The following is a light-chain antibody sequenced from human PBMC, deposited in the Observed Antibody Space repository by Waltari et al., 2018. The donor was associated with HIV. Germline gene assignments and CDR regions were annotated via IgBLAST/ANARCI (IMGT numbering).Light chain of an antibody. CDR1: SSHVGGYNY. CDR2: DVI. J-gene: IGLJ2*01. Sequence: QSALTQPPSASGSPGQSVTLPCTGTSSHVGGYNYVSWHQQHPGKAPKLMIYDVIKRPSGVPDRFSGSKSGNTASLTVSGLQPEDEADYYCSSHAGSKVVFGGGTRLTVL. V-gene: IGLV2-8*01. CDR3: SSHAGSKVV.